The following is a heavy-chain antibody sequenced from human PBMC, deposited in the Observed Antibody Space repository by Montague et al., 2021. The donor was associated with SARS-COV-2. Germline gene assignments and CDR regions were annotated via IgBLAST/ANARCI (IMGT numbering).Heavy chain of an antibody. CDR3: ARLESTRGVIIRGAFHI. D-gene: IGHD3-10*01. Sequence: SETLSLTCSVSGDSINNSRYYWGWTRQPPGKGLECIGTIYYSGSAYYNPSLKSRVTISVDTSKDQFSLKLNSVTATDTAVYYCARLESTRGVIIRGAFHIWGQGTKVTVSS. CDR2: IYYSGSA. J-gene: IGHJ3*02. V-gene: IGHV4-39*01. CDR1: GDSINNSRYY.